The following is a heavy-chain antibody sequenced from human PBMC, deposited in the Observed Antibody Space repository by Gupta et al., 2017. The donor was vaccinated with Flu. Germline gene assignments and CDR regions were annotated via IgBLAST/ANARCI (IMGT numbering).Heavy chain of an antibody. V-gene: IGHV3-7*01. CDR3: ATGQQLEN. CDR2: IKQDGSEK. D-gene: IGHD6-13*01. CDR1: W. Sequence: WMSWVRQAPGKGLDWVANIKQDGSEKYYVDSVKGRFTISRDNAKNSLYLQMNSLRAEDTAVYYCATGQQLENWGQGAPVIVSS. J-gene: IGHJ4*02.